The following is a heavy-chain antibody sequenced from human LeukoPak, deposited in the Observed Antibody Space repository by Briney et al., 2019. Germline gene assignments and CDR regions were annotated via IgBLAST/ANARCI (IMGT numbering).Heavy chain of an antibody. Sequence: GESLKISCKGSGYNFTTYWIAWVRQMPGKGLEWMGIIYPADSDTRYSPSFQGQVTISADKSISTTYLQWSSLKASDTAMYYCVRSTMVRGVISMDVWGQGTTVTVSS. CDR2: IYPADSDT. V-gene: IGHV5-51*01. CDR1: GYNFTTYW. J-gene: IGHJ6*02. D-gene: IGHD3-10*01. CDR3: VRSTMVRGVISMDV.